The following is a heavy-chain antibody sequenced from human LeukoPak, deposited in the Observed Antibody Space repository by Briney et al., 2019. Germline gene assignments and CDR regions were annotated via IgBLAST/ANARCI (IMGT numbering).Heavy chain of an antibody. CDR2: MYYSGST. V-gene: IGHV4-59*01. J-gene: IGHJ5*02. CDR3: ARVDGGYCSGGSCYANRFDP. CDR1: GGSISTYY. Sequence: PSETLSLTCSVSGGSISTYYWSWIRQPPGKGLEWIAYMYYSGSTNYNPSLKSRVSISVDTSKNQFSLNLSSVTAADTAVYYCARVDGGYCSGGSCYANRFDPWGQGTLVTVSS. D-gene: IGHD2-15*01.